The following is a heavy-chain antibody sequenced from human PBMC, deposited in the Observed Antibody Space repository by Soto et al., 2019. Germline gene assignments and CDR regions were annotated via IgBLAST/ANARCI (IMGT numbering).Heavy chain of an antibody. J-gene: IGHJ6*02. D-gene: IGHD1-20*01. Sequence: QITLKESGPTLVKPTQTLTLTCTFSGFSLSTSGMGVGWIRQPPGKALEWLALTYWHGDRRYSPSLKTRVTITTQTSRDQVVLTMANMDPVDTATYYCARIKGITYDWIADGMDVWGQGTTVTVSS. V-gene: IGHV2-5*01. CDR1: GFSLSTSGMG. CDR2: TYWHGDR. CDR3: ARIKGITYDWIADGMDV.